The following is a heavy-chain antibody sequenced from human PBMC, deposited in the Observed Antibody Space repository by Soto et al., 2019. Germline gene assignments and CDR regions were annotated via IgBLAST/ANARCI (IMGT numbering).Heavy chain of an antibody. J-gene: IGHJ6*02. CDR1: GGSIRSGDYY. D-gene: IGHD3-10*01. Sequence: PSETLSLTCTVSGGSIRSGDYYWSWIRQPPGTGPEWIGYIYYSGSTCYNPSLKCRVTISVDTSKNQFSLKLGSVSAADTAVYYCARDRGLLVRGVMDHWDYYGMDVWGQWTTVTVSS. CDR2: IYYSGST. V-gene: IGHV4-30-4*01. CDR3: ARDRGLLVRGVMDHWDYYGMDV.